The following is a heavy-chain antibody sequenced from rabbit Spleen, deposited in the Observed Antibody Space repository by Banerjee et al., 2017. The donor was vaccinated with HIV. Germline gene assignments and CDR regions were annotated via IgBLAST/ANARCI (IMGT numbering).Heavy chain of an antibody. CDR1: GFSFTYIDY. CDR3: ARASVGFNGYNHAYYYGMDL. Sequence: LEESGGDLVKPGASLTLTCTASGFSFTYIDYLCWVRQAPGTGLEWIACIDTNDGDTDYANWPKGRFTISKTSSTTVTLQMTSLTAADTATYFCARASVGFNGYNHAYYYGMDLWGPGTLVTVS. D-gene: IGHD6-1*01. V-gene: IGHV1S40*01. CDR2: IDTNDGDT. J-gene: IGHJ6*01.